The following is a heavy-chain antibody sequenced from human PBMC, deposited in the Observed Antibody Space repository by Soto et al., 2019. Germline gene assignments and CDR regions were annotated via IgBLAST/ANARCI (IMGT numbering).Heavy chain of an antibody. CDR1: GGTFGSYV. D-gene: IGHD3-22*01. CDR2: ILPIFGTT. V-gene: IGHV1-69*13. Sequence: QDHLVQSGAEVRKPGSSVKVSCKSSGGTFGSYVISWVRQAPGQGLEWMGGILPIFGTTDYAHKFQDRVTITADESTSTAFLQLSSLRLEDTGVYYCARGAWGNYDLAWGQGTLVTVSS. CDR3: ARGAWGNYDLA. J-gene: IGHJ5*02.